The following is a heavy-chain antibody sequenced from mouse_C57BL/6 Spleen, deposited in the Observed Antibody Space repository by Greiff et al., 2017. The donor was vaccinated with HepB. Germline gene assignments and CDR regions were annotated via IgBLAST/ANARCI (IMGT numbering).Heavy chain of an antibody. CDR3: TRRGGNSYDYFDY. CDR2: IDPETGGT. CDR1: GYTFTDYE. J-gene: IGHJ2*01. Sequence: QVQLQQSGAELVRPGASVTLSCKASGYTFTDYEMHWVKQTPVHGLEWIGAIDPETGGTAYNQKFKGKAILTADKSSSTAYMELRSLTSEDSAVYYCTRRGGNSYDYFDYWGQGTTLTVSS. D-gene: IGHD1-1*01. V-gene: IGHV1-15*01.